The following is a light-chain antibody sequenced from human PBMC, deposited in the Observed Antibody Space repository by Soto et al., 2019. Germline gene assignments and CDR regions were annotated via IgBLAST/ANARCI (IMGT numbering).Light chain of an antibody. V-gene: IGKV3-15*01. J-gene: IGKJ1*01. CDR2: GAS. CDR1: QSVSSN. CDR3: QQYNNWPWT. Sequence: IVLPQSPGTLSLSPGQRATLSCRASQSVSSNLAWYQQKPGQPPRLLIYGASTRATGIPARFSGSGSGTEFTLTISSLQSEDFAVYYCQQYNNWPWTFGQGTKVDIK.